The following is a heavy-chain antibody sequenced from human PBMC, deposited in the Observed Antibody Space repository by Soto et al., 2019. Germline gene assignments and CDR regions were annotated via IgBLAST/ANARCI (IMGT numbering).Heavy chain of an antibody. J-gene: IGHJ4*02. CDR2: ISFDGNRK. Sequence: GGSLRLSCTASGFTFKSYGMHWVRQAPGKGLAWVAVISFDGNRKHYADSVRGRFTISRDNSKNTLYLQMNSLRTEDTAIYYCARDSYRGDVVLTPAPYGDDYWGRGTLVTVSS. CDR1: GFTFKSYG. D-gene: IGHD2-2*01. V-gene: IGHV3-30*03. CDR3: ARDSYRGDVVLTPAPYGDDY.